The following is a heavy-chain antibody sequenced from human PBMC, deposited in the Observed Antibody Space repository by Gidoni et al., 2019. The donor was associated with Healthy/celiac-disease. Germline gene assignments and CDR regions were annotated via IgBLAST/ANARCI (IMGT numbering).Heavy chain of an antibody. Sequence: QVQLQESGPGLVKPWETLSLTCPVAGGSISSYSWSWIRQPPGKGLEWIGYIYYSGSTTYNPSLKSRVTISVDTSKNQFSLKLSSVTAADTAVYYCARVKGEFDYWGQGTLVTVSS. D-gene: IGHD3-16*01. V-gene: IGHV4-59*01. CDR2: IYYSGST. CDR3: ARVKGEFDY. J-gene: IGHJ4*02. CDR1: GGSISSYS.